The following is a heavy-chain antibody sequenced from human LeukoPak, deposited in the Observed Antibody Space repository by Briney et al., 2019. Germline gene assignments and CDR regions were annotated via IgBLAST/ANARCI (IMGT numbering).Heavy chain of an antibody. D-gene: IGHD4-17*01. CDR1: GGTFSSYA. Sequence: SVKVSCKASGGTFSSYAISWVRQAPGQGLEWMGGLIPIFGTTNYAQKFQGGVTITADESTTTAYMELSSLRSEDTAVYYCARGTQVYGDYVVNFDYWGREPWSPSPQ. CDR2: LIPIFGTT. J-gene: IGHJ4*02. CDR3: ARGTQVYGDYVVNFDY. V-gene: IGHV1-69*13.